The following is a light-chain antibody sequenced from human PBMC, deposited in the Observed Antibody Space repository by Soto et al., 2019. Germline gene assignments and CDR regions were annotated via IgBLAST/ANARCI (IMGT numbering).Light chain of an antibody. CDR3: SSYTTSSTRV. CDR1: SSDVGAYNY. CDR2: EVS. V-gene: IGLV2-14*01. Sequence: SALTQPASVSGSPGQSITISCTGTSSDVGAYNYVSWYQRHPGKAPKLMISEVSNRPSGVSDRFSGSKSGNTASLTISGLQAEDEADYYCSSYTTSSTRVFGGGTKVTVL. J-gene: IGLJ2*01.